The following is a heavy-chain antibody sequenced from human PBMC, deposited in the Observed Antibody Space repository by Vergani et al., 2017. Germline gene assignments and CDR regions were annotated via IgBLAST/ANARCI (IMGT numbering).Heavy chain of an antibody. CDR3: ASRPPDYDFWSGYSQPFDY. D-gene: IGHD3-3*01. Sequence: QVQLVQSGAEVKKPGSSVKVSCKASGGTFSSYAISWVRQAPGQGLEWMGGIIPIFGTANYAQKFQGRVTITADESTSTAYMELSSLRSEDTAVYYCASRPPDYDFWSGYSQPFDYWGQGTLVTVS. V-gene: IGHV1-69*01. CDR2: IIPIFGTA. CDR1: GGTFSSYA. J-gene: IGHJ4*02.